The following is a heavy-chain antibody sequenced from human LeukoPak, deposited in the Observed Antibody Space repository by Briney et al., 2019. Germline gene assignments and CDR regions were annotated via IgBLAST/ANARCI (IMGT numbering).Heavy chain of an antibody. Sequence: GGSLRLSCAASGFTFSSYWMHWVRQAPGKGPGWVSRINNDGSGTTYADSEKGRFTISRDDAKNTLYLQMNSLRAEDTAVYYCVRGGESTWSWGQGTLVTVSS. CDR2: INNDGSGT. CDR3: VRGGESTWS. V-gene: IGHV3-74*01. J-gene: IGHJ5*02. D-gene: IGHD2-15*01. CDR1: GFTFSSYW.